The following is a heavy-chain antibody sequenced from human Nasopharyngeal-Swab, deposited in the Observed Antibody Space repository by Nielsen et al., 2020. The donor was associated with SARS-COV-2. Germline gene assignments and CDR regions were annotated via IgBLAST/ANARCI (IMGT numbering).Heavy chain of an antibody. CDR1: GFTFSSYA. CDR2: ISGSGGST. Sequence: ETLSLTCAASGFTFSSYAMNWVRQAPGKGLEWVSAISGSGGSTYYADSVKGRFTISRDNSKNTLYLQMNSLRAEDTAVYYCAMAMDFALDYWGQGTLVTVSS. D-gene: IGHD2-2*03. CDR3: AMAMDFALDY. J-gene: IGHJ4*02. V-gene: IGHV3-23*01.